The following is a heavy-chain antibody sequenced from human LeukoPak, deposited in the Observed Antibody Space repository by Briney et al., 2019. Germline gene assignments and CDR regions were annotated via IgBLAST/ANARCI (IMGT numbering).Heavy chain of an antibody. CDR2: MNPNSGNT. CDR3: ARARYKGVDAFDI. D-gene: IGHD3-9*01. J-gene: IGHJ3*02. Sequence: ASVKVSCKASGYTFTSYDINWVRQATGQGLEWMGWMNPNSGNTGYAQKFQGRVTMTRNTSISTAYMELSSLRSEDTAVCYCARARYKGVDAFDIWGQGTMVTVSS. CDR1: GYTFTSYD. V-gene: IGHV1-8*01.